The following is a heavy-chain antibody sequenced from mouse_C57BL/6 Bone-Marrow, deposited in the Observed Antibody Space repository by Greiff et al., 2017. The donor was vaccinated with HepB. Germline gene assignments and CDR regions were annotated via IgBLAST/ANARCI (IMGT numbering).Heavy chain of an antibody. Sequence: VQLQQPGAELVMPGSSVKLSCKASGYTFTSYWMHWVKQMPGQGLEWIGEIDPSDSYTNYNHKFKGQSTLSVDQSSSTAYMPLSSRPSEDSAVYYFARSGDHDPYYFDNWGQGTTLTVSS. D-gene: IGHD2-4*01. J-gene: IGHJ2*01. V-gene: IGHV1-69*01. CDR2: IDPSDSYT. CDR1: GYTFTSYW. CDR3: ARSGDHDPYYFDN.